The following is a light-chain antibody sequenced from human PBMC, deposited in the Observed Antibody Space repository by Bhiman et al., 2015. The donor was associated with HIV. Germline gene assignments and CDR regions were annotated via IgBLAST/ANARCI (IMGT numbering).Light chain of an antibody. CDR1: ILAKKY. J-gene: IGLJ3*02. Sequence: SYELTQPSSVSVSPGQTARITCSGDILAKKYARWFQQKPGQAPMVVIYKDSERPSGIPERFSGSSSGTTVTLTISGAQVEDEADYYCYSATDDRLVFGGGTKLTVL. V-gene: IGLV3-27*01. CDR3: YSATDDRLV. CDR2: KDS.